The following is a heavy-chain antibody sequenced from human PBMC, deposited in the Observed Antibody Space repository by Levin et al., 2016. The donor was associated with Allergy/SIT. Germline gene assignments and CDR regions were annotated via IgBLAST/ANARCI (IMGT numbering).Heavy chain of an antibody. Sequence: WVRQAPGQGLEWMGGIIPIFGTANYAQKFQGRVTITADESTSTAYMELSSLRSEDTAVYYCASLAYGSNPFDYWGQGTLVTVSS. D-gene: IGHD3-10*01. J-gene: IGHJ4*02. CDR2: IIPIFGTA. CDR3: ASLAYGSNPFDY. V-gene: IGHV1-69*01.